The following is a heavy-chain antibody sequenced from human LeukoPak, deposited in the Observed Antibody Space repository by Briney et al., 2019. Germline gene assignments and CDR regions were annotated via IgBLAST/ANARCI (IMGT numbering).Heavy chain of an antibody. Sequence: GGSLRLSCAASGFTFSSYWMHWVRQAPGKGLVWVSRINSDGSSTSYADSVKGRFTISRDNAKNSLYLQMNSLRAEDTAVYYCARVVRGYSYGGDYWGQGTLVTVSS. CDR3: ARVVRGYSYGGDY. CDR2: INSDGSST. J-gene: IGHJ4*02. CDR1: GFTFSSYW. D-gene: IGHD5-18*01. V-gene: IGHV3-74*01.